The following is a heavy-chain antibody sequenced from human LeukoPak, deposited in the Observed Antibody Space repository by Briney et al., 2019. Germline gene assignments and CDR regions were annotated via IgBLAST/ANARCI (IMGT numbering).Heavy chain of an antibody. CDR2: IIPILGIA. Sequence: SVKVSCKASGGTFSSYAISWVRQAPGQGLEWMGRIIPILGIANYAQKFQGRVTITADKSTSTAYMELSSLRSEDTAVYYCARETSGAIAVGIYWGQGTLVTVSS. CDR1: GGTFSSYA. CDR3: ARETSGAIAVGIY. V-gene: IGHV1-69*04. J-gene: IGHJ4*02. D-gene: IGHD6-19*01.